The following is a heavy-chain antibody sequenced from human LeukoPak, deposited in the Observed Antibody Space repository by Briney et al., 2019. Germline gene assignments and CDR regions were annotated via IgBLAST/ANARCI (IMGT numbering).Heavy chain of an antibody. V-gene: IGHV3-30*03. CDR1: GFTFSSYG. Sequence: GGSLRLSCAASGFTFSSYGMHWVRQAPGKGLKWVAVISYDGNNKYYGDSVKGRFTISRDNSKNSLYLQMNSLRAEDTAFYYCARERCSSASCFPDYWGQGTLVTVSS. D-gene: IGHD2-2*01. J-gene: IGHJ4*02. CDR3: ARERCSSASCFPDY. CDR2: ISYDGNNK.